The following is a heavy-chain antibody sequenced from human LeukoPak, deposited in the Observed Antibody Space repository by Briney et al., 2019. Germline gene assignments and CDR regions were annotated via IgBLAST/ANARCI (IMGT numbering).Heavy chain of an antibody. D-gene: IGHD6-13*01. J-gene: IGHJ4*02. CDR2: FNPENGNT. CDR3: AREHSSSWDQFDY. Sequence: ASVKVSCKVSGYNFNELSMHWVRQAPGQGLEWMGWFNPENGNTNYAQKVQGRVTMTADTSTSTSYMELRSLRSDDTAVYYCAREHSSSWDQFDYWGQGTLVTVSS. V-gene: IGHV1-18*01. CDR1: GYNFNELS.